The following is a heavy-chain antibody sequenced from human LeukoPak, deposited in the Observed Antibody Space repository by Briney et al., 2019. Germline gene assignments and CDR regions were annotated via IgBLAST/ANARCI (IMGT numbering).Heavy chain of an antibody. J-gene: IGHJ3*02. CDR3: ARDTSPLDYYDSSAYYDAYDI. D-gene: IGHD3-22*01. Sequence: GGSLRLSCAAAGFSFSSDWMSWVRQVPGKGLEWVANIKQDGSETYYVDSVKGRFTISRDNAKNSLYLHMNSLRAEDSAVYYCARDTSPLDYYDSSAYYDAYDIWGQGTTVIVSS. CDR1: GFSFSSDW. CDR2: IKQDGSET. V-gene: IGHV3-7*01.